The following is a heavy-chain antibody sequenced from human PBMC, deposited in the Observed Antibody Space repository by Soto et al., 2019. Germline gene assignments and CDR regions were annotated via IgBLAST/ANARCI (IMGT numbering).Heavy chain of an antibody. D-gene: IGHD2-15*01. J-gene: IGHJ4*02. CDR3: ARSVAVRGAHTDX. Sequence: KPSETLSLTFSVSGGSISGSYWSWIRQSPGKGLEWLGYVYYTGSTNYSPSLRSRVSISVDTSKNEFSLRLSSVTAADTAVYFCARSVAVRGAHTDXWGQGTQATVSX. V-gene: IGHV4-59*01. CDR2: VYYTGST. CDR1: GGSISGSY.